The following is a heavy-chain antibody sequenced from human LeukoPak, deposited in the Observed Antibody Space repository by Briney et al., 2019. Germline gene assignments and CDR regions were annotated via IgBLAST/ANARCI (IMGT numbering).Heavy chain of an antibody. CDR1: GYTFTGNY. V-gene: IGHV1-2*02. D-gene: IGHD3-22*01. J-gene: IGHJ4*02. CDR2: INPNSGGT. Sequence: ASVKVSCKASGYTFTGNYMHWVRQPPGQGLEWMGWINPNSGGTNYAQKFQGRVTMTRDTSISTAYMELSRLRSDDTAVYYCARLPKYYYDSSGTFDYWGQGTLVTVSS. CDR3: ARLPKYYYDSSGTFDY.